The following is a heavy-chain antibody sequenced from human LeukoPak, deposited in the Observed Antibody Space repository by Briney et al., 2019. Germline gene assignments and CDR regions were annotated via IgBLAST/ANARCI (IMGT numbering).Heavy chain of an antibody. V-gene: IGHV3-9*01. D-gene: IGHD3-3*01. Sequence: RSLRLSCAASGFTFDDYAMHWVRQAPGKGLEWVSGISWNSGSIGYADSVKGRFTISRDNAKNSLYLQMNSLRAEDTALYYCAALYYTDAFDIWGQGTMVTVSS. CDR1: GFTFDDYA. J-gene: IGHJ3*02. CDR2: ISWNSGSI. CDR3: AALYYTDAFDI.